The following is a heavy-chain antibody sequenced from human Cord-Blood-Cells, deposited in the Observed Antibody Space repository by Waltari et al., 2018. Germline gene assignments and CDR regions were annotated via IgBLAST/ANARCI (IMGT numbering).Heavy chain of an antibody. V-gene: IGHV4-34*01. Sequence: QVQLQQWGAGLLKPSETLSLTCAVYGGSFSGYYWSWIRQPPGKGLEWIGEIKQRENTNYNPSLKSRVTISVDTSKNQFSLKLSSVTAADTAVYYCAREVTMVRGVLDVWGQGTTVTVSS. J-gene: IGHJ6*02. CDR2: IKQRENT. D-gene: IGHD3-10*01. CDR3: AREVTMVRGVLDV. CDR1: GGSFSGYY.